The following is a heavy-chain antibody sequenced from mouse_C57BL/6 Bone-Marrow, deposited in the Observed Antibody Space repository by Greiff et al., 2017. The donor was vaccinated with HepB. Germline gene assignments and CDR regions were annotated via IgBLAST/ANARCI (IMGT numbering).Heavy chain of an antibody. D-gene: IGHD1-1*01. CDR3: ARPGGLSITTVVEYYFDY. V-gene: IGHV1-26*01. CDR2: INPNNGGT. J-gene: IGHJ2*01. CDR1: GYTFTDYY. Sequence: EVQLQQSGPELVKPGASVKISCKASGYTFTDYYMNWVKQSHGKSLEWIGDINPNNGGTSYNQKFKGKATLTVDKSSSTAYMELRSLTSEDSAVYYCARPGGLSITTVVEYYFDYWGQGTTLTVSS.